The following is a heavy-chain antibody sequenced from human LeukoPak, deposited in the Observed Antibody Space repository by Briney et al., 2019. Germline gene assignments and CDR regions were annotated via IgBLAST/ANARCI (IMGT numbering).Heavy chain of an antibody. V-gene: IGHV1-8*01. Sequence: ASVTVSCKASGYTFTSYDINWVRQAPGQGLEWMGWMNPNSGNTGYAQKFQGRVTMTRNTSISTAYMELSSLRSEDTAVYYCARGRRSGSYQNYWGQGTLVTVSS. CDR1: GYTFTSYD. CDR3: ARGRRSGSYQNY. J-gene: IGHJ4*02. D-gene: IGHD3-10*01. CDR2: MNPNSGNT.